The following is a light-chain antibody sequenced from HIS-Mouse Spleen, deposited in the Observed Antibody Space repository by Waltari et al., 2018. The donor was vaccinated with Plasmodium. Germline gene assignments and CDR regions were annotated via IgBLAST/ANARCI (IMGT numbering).Light chain of an antibody. CDR3: QQSYSTWT. Sequence: IQMTQSPSSLSASLGDRVPITCRASQSISSYLNWYQQKPGKAPKLLIYAASSLQSGVPSRFSGSGSGTDFTLTISSLQPEDFATYYCQQSYSTWTFGQGTKVEIK. J-gene: IGKJ1*01. V-gene: IGKV1-39*01. CDR2: AAS. CDR1: QSISSY.